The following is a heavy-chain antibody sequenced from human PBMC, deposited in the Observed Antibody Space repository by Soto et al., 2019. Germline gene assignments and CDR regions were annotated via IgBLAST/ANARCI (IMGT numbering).Heavy chain of an antibody. Sequence: PGGSLRLSCVVSGFTLDDYAMHWVRQAPGKGLEWVSGISWNSGRIGYADSVKGRFTISRDNAKNSLYLQMNSLRVEDTAFYYCAKDLKALYYDSAFDIWGQGTMVTVSS. CDR1: GFTLDDYA. CDR3: AKDLKALYYDSAFDI. CDR2: ISWNSGRI. D-gene: IGHD3-22*01. V-gene: IGHV3-9*01. J-gene: IGHJ3*02.